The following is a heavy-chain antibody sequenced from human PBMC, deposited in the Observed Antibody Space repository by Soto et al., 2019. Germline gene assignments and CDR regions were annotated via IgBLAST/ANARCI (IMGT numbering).Heavy chain of an antibody. CDR1: GFTFRGYW. Sequence: EVQLVESGGGLVQPGGSLRLSCAASGFTFRGYWMHWVREAPGKGLVWVSRISSDGRSTNYADSVKARFTISRDNGNNTLYLQMKSLRVEDTAVYFCVREDQLEQLDWGQGTLVTVSS. D-gene: IGHD1-1*01. CDR2: ISSDGRST. CDR3: VREDQLEQLD. V-gene: IGHV3-74*01. J-gene: IGHJ4*02.